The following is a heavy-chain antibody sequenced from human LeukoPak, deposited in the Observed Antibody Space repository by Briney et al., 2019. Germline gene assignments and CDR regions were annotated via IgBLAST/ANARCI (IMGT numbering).Heavy chain of an antibody. CDR1: GGSFSGYY. D-gene: IGHD3-16*02. Sequence: SETLSLTCAVYGGSFSGYYWSWIRQPPGKGLEWIGEINHSGSINYNPSLKSRVTISVDTSKNQFSLKLSSVTAADTAVYYCARSSYDYVWGSYRYNGPPNYYYYMDVWGKGTTVTVSS. J-gene: IGHJ6*03. CDR3: ARSSYDYVWGSYRYNGPPNYYYYMDV. V-gene: IGHV4-34*01. CDR2: INHSGSI.